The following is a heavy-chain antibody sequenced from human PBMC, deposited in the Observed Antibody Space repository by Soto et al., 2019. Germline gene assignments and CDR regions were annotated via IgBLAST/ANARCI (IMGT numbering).Heavy chain of an antibody. CDR2: ISGSGRTT. V-gene: IGHV3-23*01. CDR1: GFTFSTYA. Sequence: EVQLLESGGGLVQPGGSLRLSCATSGFTFSTYAMNWLRQAPGRGLECVSFISGSGRTTYYADSVKGRFTVSRDNSKNTLYLQMNSLRAEDTALYYGAKFRGQSYAYYYMDVWGKGATVTVSS. D-gene: IGHD3-16*01. CDR3: AKFRGQSYAYYYMDV. J-gene: IGHJ6*03.